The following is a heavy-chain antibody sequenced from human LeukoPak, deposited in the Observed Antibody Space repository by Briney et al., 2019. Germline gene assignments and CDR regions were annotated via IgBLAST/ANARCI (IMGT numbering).Heavy chain of an antibody. D-gene: IGHD4-23*01. CDR2: IYYSGST. Sequence: SETLSLTCTVSGGSISSGGYYWSWIRQHPGKGLEWIGYIYYSGSTYYNPSLRSRVAISGDTSKNQFSLNLSSVTAADTAVYYCARGMTVVILDYWGQGTLVTVSS. J-gene: IGHJ4*02. CDR1: GGSISSGGYY. CDR3: ARGMTVVILDY. V-gene: IGHV4-31*03.